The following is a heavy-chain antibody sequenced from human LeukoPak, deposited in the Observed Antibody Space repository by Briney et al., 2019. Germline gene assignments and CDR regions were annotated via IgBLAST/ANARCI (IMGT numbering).Heavy chain of an antibody. D-gene: IGHD5/OR15-5a*01. CDR2: INSDGSST. CDR3: ARRASTSDPWFDT. J-gene: IGHJ5*02. V-gene: IGHV3-74*01. CDR1: GFTFSSYW. Sequence: GGSLRLSCAASGFTFSSYWMHWVCQAPGKGLVWVSRINSDGSSTNYADSVKGRFTISRDNAKNTLYLQMNSLRAEDMAVYYCARRASTSDPWFDTWGQGTLVTVSS.